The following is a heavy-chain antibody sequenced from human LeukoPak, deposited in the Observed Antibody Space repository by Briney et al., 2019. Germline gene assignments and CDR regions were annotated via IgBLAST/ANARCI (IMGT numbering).Heavy chain of an antibody. CDR3: ARDYPGPGTKPLGY. CDR1: GYTFPSYA. CDR2: INAGNGNT. J-gene: IGHJ4*02. D-gene: IGHD3-10*01. V-gene: IGHV1-3*01. Sequence: ASVQVSCKASGYTFPSYAMHWVRPAPGQRLEWMGWINAGNGNTKYSQKFQGRVTITRDTSASTAYMELSSLRSEDTAVYYCARDYPGPGTKPLGYWGQGTLVTVSS.